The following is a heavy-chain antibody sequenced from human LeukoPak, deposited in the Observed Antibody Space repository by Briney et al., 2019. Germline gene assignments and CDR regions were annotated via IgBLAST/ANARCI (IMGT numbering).Heavy chain of an antibody. CDR2: ISSSSSTI. V-gene: IGHV3-48*01. Sequence: GGSLRLSCAASGFTFSSYSMNWVRQAPGKGLEWVSHISSSSSTIYYADSVKGRFTISRDNAKNSLYLQMNSLRAEDTAVYYCASSPPPGFGEAFDIWGQGTMVTVSS. D-gene: IGHD3-10*01. CDR1: GFTFSSYS. CDR3: ASSPPPGFGEAFDI. J-gene: IGHJ3*02.